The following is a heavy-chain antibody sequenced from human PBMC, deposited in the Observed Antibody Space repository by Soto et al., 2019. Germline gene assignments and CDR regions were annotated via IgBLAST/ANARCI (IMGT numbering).Heavy chain of an antibody. D-gene: IGHD3-22*01. V-gene: IGHV3-48*01. J-gene: IGHJ5*02. CDR3: AREGDSSGWYDWFDP. CDR2: ISSSSTI. CDR1: AFTFSNYN. Sequence: EVQLVESGGGLVQPGGSLRLSCAASAFTFSNYNMNWVRQAPGKGLEWVSYISSSSTIYYADSVKGRFTISRDNAKNSLYLQMNSLRAEDTAVYYWAREGDSSGWYDWFDPWGQGTLVTVSS.